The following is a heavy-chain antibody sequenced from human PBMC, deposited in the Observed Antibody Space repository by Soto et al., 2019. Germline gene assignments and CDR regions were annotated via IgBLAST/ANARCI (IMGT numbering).Heavy chain of an antibody. J-gene: IGHJ4*02. D-gene: IGHD6-13*01. CDR1: GFTFDDYA. CDR2: ISWNSGSI. CDR3: AKDIKGGSSRGFDY. Sequence: PGGSLRLSCAASGFTFDDYAMHWVRQAPGKGLEWVSGISWNSGSIGYADSVKGRFTISRDNAKNSLYLQMNSLRAEDTALYYCAKDIKGGSSRGFDYWGQGTLVTVSS. V-gene: IGHV3-9*01.